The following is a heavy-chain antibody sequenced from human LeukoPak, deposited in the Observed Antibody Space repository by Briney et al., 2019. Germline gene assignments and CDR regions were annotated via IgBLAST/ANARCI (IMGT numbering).Heavy chain of an antibody. CDR2: INSDGSST. CDR3: ATSSAAPANM. J-gene: IGHJ4*02. Sequence: PGGSLRLSCAASGFTFSSYWMHWVRQAPGKGLVWVSRINSDGSSTSYADSVKGRFTISRDNAKNSLYLQMNSLRAEDTGVYYCATSSAAPANMWGQGTLVTVSS. D-gene: IGHD2-2*01. CDR1: GFTFSSYW. V-gene: IGHV3-74*01.